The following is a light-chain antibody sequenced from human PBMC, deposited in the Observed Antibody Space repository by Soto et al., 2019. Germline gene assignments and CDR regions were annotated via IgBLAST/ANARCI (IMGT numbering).Light chain of an antibody. J-gene: IGKJ2*01. CDR1: QSISSW. V-gene: IGKV1-5*01. CDR2: DAS. CDR3: LQYNSYSYT. Sequence: DIQMTQSPSTLSASVGDRVTITCRASQSISSWLAWYQQKPGKAPNLLIYDASSLESGVPSRFSGSGSVTEFTLTISRLQPEDFATYYCLQYNSYSYTFGQGTKLEIK.